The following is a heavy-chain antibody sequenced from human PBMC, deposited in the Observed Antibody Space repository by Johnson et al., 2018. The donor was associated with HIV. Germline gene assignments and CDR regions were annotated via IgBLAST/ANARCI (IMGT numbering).Heavy chain of an antibody. V-gene: IGHV3-NL1*01. CDR2: INSDGSST. Sequence: QVQLVESGGGVVRPGGSLRLSCAASGFTLDDYGMAWVRQAPGKGLVWVSRINSDGSSTNYADSVKGRFTISRDNSKNTLYLQMNSLRAEDTAVYFCAKGPRYDAFDIWGQGTMVTVSS. CDR1: GFTLDDYG. D-gene: IGHD1-1*01. CDR3: AKGPRYDAFDI. J-gene: IGHJ3*02.